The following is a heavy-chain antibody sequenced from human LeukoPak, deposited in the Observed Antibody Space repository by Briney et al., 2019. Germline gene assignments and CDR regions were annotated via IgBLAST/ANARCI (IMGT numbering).Heavy chain of an antibody. CDR2: ITSGGSI. J-gene: IGHJ4*02. CDR3: AKGQNVVVVATPLDS. V-gene: IGHV3-23*01. D-gene: IGHD2-15*01. CDR1: GYTLTELS. Sequence: SCKVSGYTLTELSMHWVRQAPGKGLEWVSGITSGGSIYYADSVKGRFTISRDPSKKTVFLQMNSLRVEDTAVYYCAKGQNVVVVATPLDSWGQGTPVTVSP.